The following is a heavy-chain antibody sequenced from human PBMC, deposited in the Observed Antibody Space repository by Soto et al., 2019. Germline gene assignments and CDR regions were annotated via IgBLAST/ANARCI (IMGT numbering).Heavy chain of an antibody. J-gene: IGHJ6*02. CDR3: ARDLWVEPELYYYGMDV. CDR2: IFYSGTT. V-gene: IGHV4-30-4*01. Sequence: QVQLQESGPGLVRPSQTLSLTCTVSGDSISSADYYWSWIRQPPGKGLEWIGHIFYSGTTYYNPSLKSRLTISVDTSKNRFSLRLTSVTAADTAVYYCARDLWVEPELYYYGMDVWGQGTTVTVSS. CDR1: GDSISSADYY. D-gene: IGHD1-1*01.